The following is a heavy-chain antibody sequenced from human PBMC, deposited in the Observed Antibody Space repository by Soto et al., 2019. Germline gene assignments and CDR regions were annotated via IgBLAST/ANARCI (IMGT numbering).Heavy chain of an antibody. J-gene: IGHJ4*02. CDR1: GYSFTKYW. CDR2: IYPGDSDT. V-gene: IGHV5-51*01. Sequence: GESLKISCKGSGYSFTKYWIGWVRQMPGKGLEWMGIIYPGDSDTRYSPSFQGQVTISADKSISTAYLQWSSLKASDTAMYYCARQKEVDYYDSSGYYLYLDYWGQGTLVTVSS. D-gene: IGHD3-22*01. CDR3: ARQKEVDYYDSSGYYLYLDY.